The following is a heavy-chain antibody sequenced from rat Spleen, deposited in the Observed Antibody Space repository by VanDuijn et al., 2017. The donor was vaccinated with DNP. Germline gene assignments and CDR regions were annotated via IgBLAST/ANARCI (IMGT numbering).Heavy chain of an antibody. Sequence: EVQLVESGGGLVQPGRSLKLSCAASGFIFSNYDMVWVRQAPTKGLEWVASISTSGGNTYYRDSVKGRFTISRDNAKSTLYLQMNSLRSEDMATYYCVRWYNSGYYFDYWGQGVMVTVSS. CDR1: GFIFSNYD. D-gene: IGHD4-3*01. J-gene: IGHJ2*01. CDR2: ISTSGGNT. V-gene: IGHV5-25*01. CDR3: VRWYNSGYYFDY.